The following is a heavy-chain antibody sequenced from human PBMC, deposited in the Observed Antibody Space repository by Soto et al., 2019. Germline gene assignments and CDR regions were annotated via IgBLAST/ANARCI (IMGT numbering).Heavy chain of an antibody. D-gene: IGHD1-26*01. CDR3: ARTWNKVGAAFAVGYFDF. J-gene: IGHJ4*02. V-gene: IGHV1-2*04. CDR2: INPNSGGT. CDR1: GYTLTSYV. Sequence: SVKVCCEASGYTLTSYVMYWVRQAPGQGLEWMGWINPNSGGTNYAQTFQGWVTMTRDTSISTVYMDLSRLRSDDTAFYYCARTWNKVGAAFAVGYFDFWGLGTLVTVS.